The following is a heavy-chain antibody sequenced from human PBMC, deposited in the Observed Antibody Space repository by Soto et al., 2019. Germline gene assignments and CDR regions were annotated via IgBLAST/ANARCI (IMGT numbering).Heavy chain of an antibody. CDR3: VKGEYYYDSSGYYPFDY. V-gene: IGHV3-64D*06. Sequence: PGGSLRLSCSVSGFTFSIYAMYWVLQAPGKGLEYVSSISTNGGSTHYADSVKGRFTISRDNSKNTQYLQMSSLRADDTAVYYCVKGEYYYDSSGYYPFDYWGQGT. D-gene: IGHD3-22*01. J-gene: IGHJ4*02. CDR2: ISTNGGST. CDR1: GFTFSIYA.